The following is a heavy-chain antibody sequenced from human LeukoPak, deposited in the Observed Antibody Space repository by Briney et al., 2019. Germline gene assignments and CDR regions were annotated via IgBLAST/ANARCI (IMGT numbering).Heavy chain of an antibody. V-gene: IGHV1-8*01. CDR1: GYTFTSYD. CDR2: MNPNSGNT. Sequence: ASVKVSCKASGYTFTSYDINWVRPATGQGLEWMGWMNPNSGNTGYAQKFQGRVTMTRNTSISTAYMELSSLRSEDTAVYYCAREAVGIAAAGTGMDVWGQGTTVTVSS. J-gene: IGHJ6*02. CDR3: AREAVGIAAAGTGMDV. D-gene: IGHD6-13*01.